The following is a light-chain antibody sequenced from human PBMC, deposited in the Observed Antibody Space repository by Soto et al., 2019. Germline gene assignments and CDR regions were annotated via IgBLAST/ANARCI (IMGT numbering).Light chain of an antibody. V-gene: IGKV1-39*01. CDR1: QSISSY. CDR2: AAS. Sequence: DIQMTQSPSSLSASVGDRVTITCRASQSISSYLNWYQQKPGKAPKLLIYAASSLQSGVPPRFSGSGSGTDLTLTISSLQPEDFATYYCQQSYSTPFTVGPGTKVDIK. J-gene: IGKJ3*01. CDR3: QQSYSTPFT.